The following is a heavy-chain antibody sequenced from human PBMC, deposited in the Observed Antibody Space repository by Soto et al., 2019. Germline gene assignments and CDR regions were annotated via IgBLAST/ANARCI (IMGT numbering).Heavy chain of an antibody. J-gene: IGHJ4*02. CDR1: GYSFTSYD. CDR3: ARGIVATRKSDY. Sequence: QVQLVQSGAEVKKPGASVKVSCKTSGYSFTSYDINWVRQATGQGLEWMGWMNPNSGNTGYAQNFQGRVTMTRNTSISTAYMELSSLRSEDTAVYYCARGIVATRKSDYWGQGTLVTVSS. V-gene: IGHV1-8*01. CDR2: MNPNSGNT. D-gene: IGHD5-12*01.